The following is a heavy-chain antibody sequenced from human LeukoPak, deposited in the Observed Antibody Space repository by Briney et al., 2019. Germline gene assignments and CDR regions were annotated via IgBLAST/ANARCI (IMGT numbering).Heavy chain of an antibody. J-gene: IGHJ5*02. Sequence: SETLSLTCAVYGGSFSSYYWGWIRQPPGKGLEWIGSIYYSGSTYYNPSLKSRVTISVDTSKNQFSLKLSSVTAADTAVYYCARLGSVVTATTNWFDPWGQGTLVTVSS. CDR2: IYYSGST. V-gene: IGHV4-39*01. D-gene: IGHD2-21*02. CDR3: ARLGSVVTATTNWFDP. CDR1: GGSFSSYY.